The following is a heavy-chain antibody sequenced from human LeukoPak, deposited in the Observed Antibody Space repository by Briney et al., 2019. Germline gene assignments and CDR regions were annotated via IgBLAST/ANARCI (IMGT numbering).Heavy chain of an antibody. J-gene: IGHJ6*03. Sequence: GGSLRLSCAASGFTFSGYAMHWVRQAPGKGLEWVAVISYDGSNKYYADSVKGRFTISRDNSKNTLYLQMNGLRAEDTAVYYCAKELRYYDFWSGYYRRIYYYYYYMDVWGKGTTVTVSS. CDR3: AKELRYYDFWSGYYRRIYYYYYYMDV. D-gene: IGHD3-3*01. V-gene: IGHV3-30*04. CDR2: ISYDGSNK. CDR1: GFTFSGYA.